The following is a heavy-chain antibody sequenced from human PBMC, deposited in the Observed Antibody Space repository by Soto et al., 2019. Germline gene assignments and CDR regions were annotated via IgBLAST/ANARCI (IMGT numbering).Heavy chain of an antibody. D-gene: IGHD6-19*01. J-gene: IGHJ4*02. CDR3: ERAKEVGGSSGLAPPFDD. V-gene: IGHV1-69*01. CDR2: IIPIIGTA. Sequence: QVQLVQSGAEVKKPGSSVKVSCKASGGTFSSYAISWVRQAPGQGLEWMGGIIPIIGTANYAQKFQGRVTINADESPSPAYMELSSLRSDDTAVYYCERAKEVGGSSGLAPPFDDWGQGTVVTVCS. CDR1: GGTFSSYA.